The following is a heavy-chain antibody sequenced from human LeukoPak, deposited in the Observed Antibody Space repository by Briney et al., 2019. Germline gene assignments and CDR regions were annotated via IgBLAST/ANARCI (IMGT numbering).Heavy chain of an antibody. D-gene: IGHD2-21*02. CDR3: ARGVVTAIPTPFDL. V-gene: IGHV1-69*06. CDR1: GGTFSSYA. J-gene: IGHJ2*01. Sequence: ASVKVSCKASGGTFSSYAISWVRQAPGQGLEWMGGIIPIFGTANYAQKLQGRVTITADKSTSTAYMELSSLRSEDTAVYYCARGVVTAIPTPFDLWGRGTLVTVSS. CDR2: IIPIFGTA.